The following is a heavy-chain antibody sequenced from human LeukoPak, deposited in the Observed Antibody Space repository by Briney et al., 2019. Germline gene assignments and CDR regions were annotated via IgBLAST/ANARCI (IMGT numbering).Heavy chain of an antibody. V-gene: IGHV5-10-1*01. D-gene: IGHD3-22*01. CDR3: ARMGTSGYFSHFDY. Sequence: GESLKISCQGSGYYFTSYWISWVRQLPGKGLQWMGRIDPSDSYTNYSPSFQGHVTISADKSINTAYLQWSSLKASDTDIYYCARMGTSGYFSHFDYWGQGTLVTVSS. J-gene: IGHJ4*02. CDR1: GYYFTSYW. CDR2: IDPSDSYT.